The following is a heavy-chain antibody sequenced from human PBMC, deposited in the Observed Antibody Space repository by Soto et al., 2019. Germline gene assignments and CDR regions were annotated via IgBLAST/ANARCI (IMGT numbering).Heavy chain of an antibody. CDR3: AHIRELDNWNYHICFDY. CDR2: IYWNDDK. V-gene: IGHV2-5*01. CDR1: GFSLSTSGVG. D-gene: IGHD1-7*01. J-gene: IGHJ4*02. Sequence: QITLKESGPTLVKPTQTLTLTCTFSGFSLSTSGVGVGWIRQPPGKALEWLALIYWNDDKRYSPSLKSRLTITKDTSKNQVVLTMTNMDPVDTATYYCAHIRELDNWNYHICFDYWGQGTLVTVSS.